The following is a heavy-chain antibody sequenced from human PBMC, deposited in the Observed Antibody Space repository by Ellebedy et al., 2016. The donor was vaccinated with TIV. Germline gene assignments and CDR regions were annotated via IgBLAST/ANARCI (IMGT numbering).Heavy chain of an antibody. CDR3: AGGSQFDP. J-gene: IGHJ5*02. Sequence: AASVKVSCKASGYIFTSYDINWVRQAPGQGLEGLGWMNPNNGNTEYAQKFQGRVTMTRNISISTAYMELSSLRSEDTAVYYCAGGSQFDPWGQGTLVTVSS. CDR1: GYIFTSYD. V-gene: IGHV1-8*01. CDR2: MNPNNGNT.